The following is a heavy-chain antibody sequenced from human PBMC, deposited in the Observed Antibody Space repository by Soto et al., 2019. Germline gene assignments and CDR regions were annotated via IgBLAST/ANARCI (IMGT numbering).Heavy chain of an antibody. CDR1: GGSISSYY. Sequence: SETLSLTCTVSGGSISSYYWSWIRQPPGKGLEWIGYIYYSGSTNYNPSLKSRVTISVDTSKNQFSLKLSSVTAADTAVYYCARGRDYYDSSGYLGSLDYWGQGTLVTVSS. CDR3: ARGRDYYDSSGYLGSLDY. V-gene: IGHV4-59*01. J-gene: IGHJ4*02. D-gene: IGHD3-22*01. CDR2: IYYSGST.